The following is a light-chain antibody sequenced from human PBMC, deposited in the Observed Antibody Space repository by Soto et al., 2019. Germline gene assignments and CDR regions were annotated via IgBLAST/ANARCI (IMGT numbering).Light chain of an antibody. CDR1: SSDVGAFDL. CDR3: SSYTITSTRL. CDR2: DVN. J-gene: IGLJ1*01. Sequence: SALTQPASVSGSPGQSITISCAGTSSDVGAFDLVSWFQQHPGKAPEVIIYDVNIRPSGVSNRFSGSKSGNTASLTISGLQAEDEADYYCSSYTITSTRLFGTGTTLTVL. V-gene: IGLV2-14*03.